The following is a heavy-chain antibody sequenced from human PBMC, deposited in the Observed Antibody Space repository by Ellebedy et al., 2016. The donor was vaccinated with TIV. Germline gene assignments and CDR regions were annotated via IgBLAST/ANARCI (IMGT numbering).Heavy chain of an antibody. V-gene: IGHV3-15*01. CDR1: GFTFSNAW. D-gene: IGHD5-18*01. Sequence: GESLKISCAASGFTFSNAWMNWVRQAPGKGLEWVGRIKSKTDGGAANYAAPVKGRFTISRDDSKNTLYLQMNSLKTEDTAVYFCTTVYRYNYGSVWGQGTLVTVSS. CDR3: TTVYRYNYGSV. CDR2: IKSKTDGGAA. J-gene: IGHJ4*02.